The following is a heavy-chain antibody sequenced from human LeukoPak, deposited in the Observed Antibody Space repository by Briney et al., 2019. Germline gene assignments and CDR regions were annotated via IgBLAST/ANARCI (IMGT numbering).Heavy chain of an antibody. D-gene: IGHD1-26*01. CDR2: INPNNGGT. CDR1: RHPITGYY. Sequence: VASVKVSCKASRHPITGYYIHWVRQAPGQGLEWMGWINPNNGGTNYAQKFQGGVTMTRDTAISTVYMELSRLSSDHTAVYFCALRLGSTGDYHYGMDVWGQGTTVTVSS. CDR3: ALRLGSTGDYHYGMDV. J-gene: IGHJ6*02. V-gene: IGHV1-2*02.